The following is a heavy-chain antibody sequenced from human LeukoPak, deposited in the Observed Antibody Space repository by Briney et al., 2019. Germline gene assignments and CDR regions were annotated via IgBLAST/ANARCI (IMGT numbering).Heavy chain of an antibody. CDR1: GFTFSSYG. D-gene: IGHD2-15*01. CDR3: AKDLGLLSDY. Sequence: GRSLRLSCAASGFTFSSYGMHWVRQAPGKGLEWVAVISYDGSNKYYADSVKGRFTISRDNSKNALYLQMNSLRAEDTAVYYCAKDLGLLSDYWGQGTLVTVSS. J-gene: IGHJ4*02. CDR2: ISYDGSNK. V-gene: IGHV3-30*18.